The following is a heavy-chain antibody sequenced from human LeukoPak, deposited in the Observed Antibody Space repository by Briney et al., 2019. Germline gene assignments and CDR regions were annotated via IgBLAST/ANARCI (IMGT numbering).Heavy chain of an antibody. Sequence: GASVKVSCKAAGYTFTTYDINWVRQATGQGLEWMGWMNPNSGYTGYAQKFQGRVTITRDTSISTAYMELSSLRSEDTAVYYCARVDGSIDYWGQGTLVTVSS. CDR3: ARVDGSIDY. CDR1: GYTFTTYD. D-gene: IGHD6-6*01. V-gene: IGHV1-8*03. CDR2: MNPNSGYT. J-gene: IGHJ4*02.